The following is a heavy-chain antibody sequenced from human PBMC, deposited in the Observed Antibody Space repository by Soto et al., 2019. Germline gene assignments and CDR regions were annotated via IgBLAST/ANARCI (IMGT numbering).Heavy chain of an antibody. CDR1: GFTFSSYA. Sequence: GGSLRLSCAASGFTFSSYAMSWVRQAPGKGLGWVSAISGSGGSTYYADSVKGRFTISRDTSKNTVYLQMNNLRAEDTAVYYCAKNRASSSYSGMDVWGQGTTVTVSS. CDR2: ISGSGGST. CDR3: AKNRASSSYSGMDV. J-gene: IGHJ6*02. D-gene: IGHD2-21*01. V-gene: IGHV3-23*01.